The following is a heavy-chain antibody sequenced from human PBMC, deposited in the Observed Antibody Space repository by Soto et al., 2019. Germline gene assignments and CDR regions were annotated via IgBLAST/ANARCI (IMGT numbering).Heavy chain of an antibody. CDR2: VYHTGST. D-gene: IGHD3-10*02. CDR1: GGFITNDY. J-gene: IGHJ6*02. V-gene: IGHV4-59*12. CDR3: ASVRGGYYYAMDV. Sequence: SETLSLTCAVSGGFITNDYWSWIRQPPGKGLEWIGYVYHTGSTNYKPSLKSRVTISVDKSKNQFSLKLTSVTAADTAVYYCASVRGGYYYAMDVWGQGTTVTVSS.